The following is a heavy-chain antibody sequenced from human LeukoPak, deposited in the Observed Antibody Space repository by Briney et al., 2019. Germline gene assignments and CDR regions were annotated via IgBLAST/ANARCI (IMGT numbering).Heavy chain of an antibody. CDR2: IYYSGST. CDR3: ARDGVYCSSTSCYADAFDI. V-gene: IGHV4-30-4*08. CDR1: GGSISSGDYY. Sequence: SETLSLTCTVSGGSISSGDYYWNWIRQPPGKGLEWIGYIYYSGSTYYNPSLKSRVTISVDTSKNQFSLKLSSVTAADTAVYYCARDGVYCSSTSCYADAFDIWGQGTMVTVSS. J-gene: IGHJ3*02. D-gene: IGHD2-2*01.